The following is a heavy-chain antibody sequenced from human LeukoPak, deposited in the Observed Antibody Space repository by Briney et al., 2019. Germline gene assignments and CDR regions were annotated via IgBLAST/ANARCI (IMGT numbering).Heavy chain of an antibody. J-gene: IGHJ5*02. CDR2: IIPIFGIA. V-gene: IGHV1-69*13. CDR1: GGTFSSYA. D-gene: IGHD4-17*01. Sequence: SVKVSCKASGGTFSSYAISWVRQAPGQGLEWMGGIIPIFGIANYAQKFQGRVTITADESTSTAYMELSSLRSEDTAVYYCARDETTVTYNWFDPWGQGTLVTVSS. CDR3: ARDETTVTYNWFDP.